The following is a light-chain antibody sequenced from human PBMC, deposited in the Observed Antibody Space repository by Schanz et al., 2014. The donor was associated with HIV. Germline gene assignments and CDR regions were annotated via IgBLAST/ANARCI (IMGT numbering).Light chain of an antibody. J-gene: IGLJ3*02. CDR3: AAWDDRSYVL. CDR1: SSNIVSNY. V-gene: IGLV1-47*02. CDR2: SNN. Sequence: QSVLTQPPSVSGAPGQRVTISCSGSSSNIVSNYVSWYQHLPGTAPKLLIYSNNQRPSGVPDRFSGSKSGTSASLAISGLQSEDEADYYCAAWDDRSYVLFGGGTKLTVL.